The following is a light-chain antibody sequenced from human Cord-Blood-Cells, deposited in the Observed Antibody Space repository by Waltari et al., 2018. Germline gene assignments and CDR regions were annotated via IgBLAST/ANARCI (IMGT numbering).Light chain of an antibody. Sequence: QSALTQPASVSGSPGQSLTISCTGTSRDVGGYNYVSWYQPHPGKAPKRMIHEVSNRPSGVSNRFSGSKAGNTASLTISGLQAEDEADYYCSSYTSSSTLYVFGTGTKVTVL. CDR1: SRDVGGYNY. V-gene: IGLV2-14*01. CDR2: EVS. J-gene: IGLJ1*01. CDR3: SSYTSSSTLYV.